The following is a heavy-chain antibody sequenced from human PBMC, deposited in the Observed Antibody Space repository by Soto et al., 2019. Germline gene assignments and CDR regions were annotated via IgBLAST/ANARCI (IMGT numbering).Heavy chain of an antibody. Sequence: GGSLRLSCAASGFTFSSYWMSWVRQAPGKGLEWVANIKQDGSEKYYVDSVKGRFTISRDNAKNSLYLQMNSLRAEDTAVYYCARDDAVTHNFYYYYGMDVWGQGTTVTVSS. V-gene: IGHV3-7*05. CDR2: IKQDGSEK. CDR1: GFTFSSYW. J-gene: IGHJ6*02. D-gene: IGHD4-17*01. CDR3: ARDDAVTHNFYYYYGMDV.